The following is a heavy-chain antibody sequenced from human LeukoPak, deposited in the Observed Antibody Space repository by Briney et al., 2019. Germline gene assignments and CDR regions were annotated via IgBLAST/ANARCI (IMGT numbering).Heavy chain of an antibody. Sequence: SETLSLTCTVSGGSISSYYWSWIRQPPGKGLEWIGHIYYGGSTNYNPSLKSRVTISIDTSKNQFSLRLSSVTAADTAVYYCARGAAGYSYGGGQGTLVTVSS. CDR1: GGSISSYY. CDR3: ARGAAGYSYG. D-gene: IGHD5-18*01. V-gene: IGHV4-59*01. J-gene: IGHJ4*02. CDR2: IYYGGST.